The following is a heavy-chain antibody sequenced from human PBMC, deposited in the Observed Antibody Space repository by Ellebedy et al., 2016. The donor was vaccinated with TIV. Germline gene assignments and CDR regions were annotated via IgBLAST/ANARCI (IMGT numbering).Heavy chain of an antibody. Sequence: HTGESLRLSCAASGFTFSTYWMHWVRQTPGKGLVSVSRISDDGSATHYADSVKGRFTISRDSASNTLYLQMNSLRAEDTAAYYCVRGANTFVGVDYWGLGTLVIVSS. CDR2: ISDDGSAT. V-gene: IGHV3-74*01. D-gene: IGHD4/OR15-4a*01. CDR1: GFTFSTYW. CDR3: VRGANTFVGVDY. J-gene: IGHJ4*02.